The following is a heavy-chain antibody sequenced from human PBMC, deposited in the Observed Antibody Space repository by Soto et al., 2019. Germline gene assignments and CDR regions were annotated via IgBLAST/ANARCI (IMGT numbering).Heavy chain of an antibody. Sequence: QVQLVESGGGMVQPGRSLRLSCAASGFTFSSYGMHWVRQAPGKGLEWVAVIWYDGSNKYYADSVKGRFTISRDNSKNTLYLQMNSLRAEDTAVYYCARERGVYCSGGSCYQPDYWGQGTLVTVSS. CDR2: IWYDGSNK. D-gene: IGHD2-15*01. CDR1: GFTFSSYG. V-gene: IGHV3-33*01. J-gene: IGHJ4*02. CDR3: ARERGVYCSGGSCYQPDY.